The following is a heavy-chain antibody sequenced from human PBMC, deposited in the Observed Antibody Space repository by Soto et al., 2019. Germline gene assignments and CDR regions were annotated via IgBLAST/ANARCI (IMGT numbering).Heavy chain of an antibody. CDR2: ISHSGSI. D-gene: IGHD6-6*01. Sequence: PSETLSLTCAVYGGSFSGYYWSWIRQPPGKGLEWIGEISHSGSISYNPSLKSRVTISVDTSKNQLSLKLSSVTAADTAVYYCARGDIAARLQHWGQGTLVTVSS. J-gene: IGHJ1*01. CDR1: GGSFSGYY. CDR3: ARGDIAARLQH. V-gene: IGHV4-34*01.